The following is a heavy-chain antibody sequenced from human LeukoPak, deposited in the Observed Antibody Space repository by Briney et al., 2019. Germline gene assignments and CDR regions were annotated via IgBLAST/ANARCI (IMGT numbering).Heavy chain of an antibody. CDR3: ARARYYYGSGSKIVQTYYYYYYMDV. D-gene: IGHD3-10*01. CDR1: GFTSSSYS. CDR2: ISSSSSYI. V-gene: IGHV3-21*01. J-gene: IGHJ6*03. Sequence: PGGSLRLSCAASGFTSSSYSMNWVRQAPGKGLEWVSSISSSSSYIYYADSVKGRFTISRDNAKNSLYLQMNSLRAEDTAVYYCARARYYYGSGSKIVQTYYYYYYMDVWGKGTTVTVSS.